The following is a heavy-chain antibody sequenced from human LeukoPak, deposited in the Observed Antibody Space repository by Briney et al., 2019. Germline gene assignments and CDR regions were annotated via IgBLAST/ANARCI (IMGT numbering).Heavy chain of an antibody. D-gene: IGHD5-18*01. Sequence: GGSLRLSCAASGFTFSDFYMTWIRQAPGKGLEWVSYITPSGTATYYADSVKGRFTISRDNAKNSLYLQMNSLRAEDTAVYYCARGEFAWIQGSYGMNVWGQGTTVTVSS. CDR1: GFTFSDFY. V-gene: IGHV3-11*04. CDR2: ITPSGTAT. CDR3: ARGEFAWIQGSYGMNV. J-gene: IGHJ6*02.